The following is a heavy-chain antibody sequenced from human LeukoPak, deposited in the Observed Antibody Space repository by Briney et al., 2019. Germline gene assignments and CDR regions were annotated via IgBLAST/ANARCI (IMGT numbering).Heavy chain of an antibody. CDR3: ASTTGLDD. CDR2: INPNSGGT. CDR1: GYTFTGYY. Sequence: ASVKVSCKASGYTFTGYYMHWVRQAPGQGLEWMGWINPNSGGTNYAQRFQGRVTMTRDTSSSTAYMEQSRLRSDDTAMFYCASTTGLDDWGQGTLVTVSS. J-gene: IGHJ4*02. D-gene: IGHD1-1*01. V-gene: IGHV1-2*02.